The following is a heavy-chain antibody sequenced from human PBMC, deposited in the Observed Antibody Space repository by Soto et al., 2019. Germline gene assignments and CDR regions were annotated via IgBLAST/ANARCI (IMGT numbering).Heavy chain of an antibody. CDR3: ARVLVGGTIPDY. J-gene: IGHJ4*02. CDR2: ISGYNGNT. D-gene: IGHD1-26*01. Sequence: QVQLVQSGPEVKKPGASVKVSCKTSGYTFSNYGFSWVRQAPGQGLEWMGWISGYNGNTNYAQKFQGRVTMTTDTSTTTFYMELRSLRSGDTAVYYCARVLVGGTIPDYWGQGTLVTVSS. V-gene: IGHV1-18*01. CDR1: GYTFSNYG.